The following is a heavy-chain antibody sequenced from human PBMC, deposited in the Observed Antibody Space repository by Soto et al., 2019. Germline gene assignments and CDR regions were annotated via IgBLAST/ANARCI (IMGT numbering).Heavy chain of an antibody. Sequence: QMQLVQSGPEVKKPGTSVKVSCEASGFTFTSSAVQWVRQARGQRLEWIGWIVVGSGNTNYAQKFQERVTITRDMSTSTAYMELSSLRSEDTAVYYCAAARNPGSGKGYWGQGTLVTVSS. CDR3: AAARNPGSGKGY. CDR1: GFTFTSSA. J-gene: IGHJ4*02. V-gene: IGHV1-58*01. D-gene: IGHD1-26*01. CDR2: IVVGSGNT.